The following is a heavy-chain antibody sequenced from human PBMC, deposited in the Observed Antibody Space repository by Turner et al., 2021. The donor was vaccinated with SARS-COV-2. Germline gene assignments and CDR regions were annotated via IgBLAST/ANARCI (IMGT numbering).Heavy chain of an antibody. CDR1: GGTFSSYD. Sequence: QVQLVQSGEEMKKPGSTVKVSCKASGGTFSSYDFSWVRQAPTQGLEWLGGVVPMMRSVKYAQKFHGRLTITADESTSTVHMELTNLRSEDTAVYFCARAGRVDGFYGGLDYWGRGTLVTVSS. CDR2: VVPMMRSV. D-gene: IGHD2-8*02. J-gene: IGHJ4*02. V-gene: IGHV1-69*01. CDR3: ARAGRVDGFYGGLDY.